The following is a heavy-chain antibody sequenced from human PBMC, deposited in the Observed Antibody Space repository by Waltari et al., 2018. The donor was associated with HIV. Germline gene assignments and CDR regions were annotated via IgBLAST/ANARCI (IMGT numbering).Heavy chain of an antibody. CDR3: AKDDSTGSSGYYPFHY. J-gene: IGHJ4*02. D-gene: IGHD3-22*01. CDR2: MSGSGGST. V-gene: IGHV3-23*04. CDR1: GFTFTNYA. Sequence: EVQLVESGGGLVQPGGSLRLSCAASGFTFTNYAMNWVRQAPGKGVEWVTAMSGSGGSTSYADSVKGRFTISRDNSKNTLYLQMNSLRAEDTAVYYCAKDDSTGSSGYYPFHYWGQGTLITVSS.